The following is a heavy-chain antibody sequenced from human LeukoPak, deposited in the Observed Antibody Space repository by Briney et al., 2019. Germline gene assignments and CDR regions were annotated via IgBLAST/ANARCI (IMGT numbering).Heavy chain of an antibody. Sequence: ASVKVSCKASGYTFNSSYMHWVRQAPGQGLEWMGIINPSDDSTRYAQKFQGRVTMTKDTSTNTVYMHLSSLSSDDTAVYYCARDPPLWFGESDHWGQGTLVTVSS. CDR3: ARDPPLWFGESDH. V-gene: IGHV1-46*02. CDR2: INPSDDST. CDR1: GYTFNSSY. D-gene: IGHD3-10*01. J-gene: IGHJ4*02.